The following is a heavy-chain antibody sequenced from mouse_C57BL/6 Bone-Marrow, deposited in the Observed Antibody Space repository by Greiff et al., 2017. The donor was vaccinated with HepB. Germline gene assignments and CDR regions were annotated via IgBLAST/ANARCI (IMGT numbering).Heavy chain of an antibody. V-gene: IGHV14-3*01. D-gene: IGHD1-1*01. CDR2: IDPANGNT. Sequence: VQLKESVAELVRPGASVKLSCTASGFNIKNTYMHWVKQRPEQGLEWIGRIDPANGNTKYAPKFQGKVTITADTSSNTAYLQLSSLTSEDTAIYYCATHYYGSSHWYFDVWGTGTTVTVSS. J-gene: IGHJ1*03. CDR3: ATHYYGSSHWYFDV. CDR1: GFNIKNTY.